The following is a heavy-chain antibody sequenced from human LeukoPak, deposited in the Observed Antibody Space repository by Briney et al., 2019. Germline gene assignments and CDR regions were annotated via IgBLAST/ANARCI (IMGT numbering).Heavy chain of an antibody. CDR3: AARSTYSYDSSGYYS. D-gene: IGHD3-22*01. CDR2: IYHSGST. Sequence: TSETLSLTCAVSGGSISSGGYSWSWIRQPPGKGLEWIGYIYHSGSTYYNPSLKSRVTISVDRSKNQFSLKLSSVTAADTAVYYCAARSTYSYDSSGYYSWGQGPLVTVSS. CDR1: GGSISSGGYS. V-gene: IGHV4-30-2*01. J-gene: IGHJ4*02.